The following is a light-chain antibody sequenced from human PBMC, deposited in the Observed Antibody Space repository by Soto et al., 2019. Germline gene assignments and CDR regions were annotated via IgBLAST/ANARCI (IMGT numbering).Light chain of an antibody. J-gene: IGLJ2*01. CDR1: SSDVGGYNY. V-gene: IGLV2-14*01. Sequence: QSALTQPASVSGSPGKSITISCTGTSSDVGGYNYVSWYQHHPGKDPKLMIYEVSNRPSGVSNLFSGSKSGNTASLTISGLQAADEADYYCSSYISSSTFVVFGGGTKLTVL. CDR3: SSYISSSTFVV. CDR2: EVS.